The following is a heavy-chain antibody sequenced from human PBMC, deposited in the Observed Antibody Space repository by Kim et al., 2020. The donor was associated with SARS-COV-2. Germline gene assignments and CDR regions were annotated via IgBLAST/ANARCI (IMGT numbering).Heavy chain of an antibody. CDR2: INTNTGNP. CDR3: AREESSSWYEDDYYYYYYMDV. V-gene: IGHV7-4-1*02. CDR1: GYTFTSYA. Sequence: ASVKVSCKASGYTFTSYAMNWVRQAPGQGLEWMRWINTNTGNPTYAQGFTGRFVFSLDTSVSTAYLQISSLKAEDTAVYYCAREESSSWYEDDYYYYYYMDVWGKGTTVTVSS. J-gene: IGHJ6*03. D-gene: IGHD6-13*01.